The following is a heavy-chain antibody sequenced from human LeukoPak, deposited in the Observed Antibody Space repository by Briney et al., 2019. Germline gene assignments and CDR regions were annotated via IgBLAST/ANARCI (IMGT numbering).Heavy chain of an antibody. Sequence: SETLSLTCTVSGGSISSSSYYWGWIRQPPGKGLEWIGSIYYSGSTYYNPSLKSRVTISVDTSKNQFSLKLSSVAAADTAVYYCASLRFLEWLWDYWGQGTLVTVSS. D-gene: IGHD3-3*01. CDR3: ASLRFLEWLWDY. V-gene: IGHV4-39*01. J-gene: IGHJ4*02. CDR1: GGSISSSSYY. CDR2: IYYSGST.